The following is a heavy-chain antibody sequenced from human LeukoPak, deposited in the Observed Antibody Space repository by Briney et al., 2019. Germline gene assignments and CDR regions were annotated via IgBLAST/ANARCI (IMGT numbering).Heavy chain of an antibody. CDR2: INPNSGGT. CDR1: GYTFTGYY. CDR3: AREKVTMVRGVYYYYGMDV. V-gene: IGHV1-2*04. Sequence: GASVKVSCKASGYTFTGYYMHWVRQAPGQGLEWMGWINPNSGGTNYAQKFQGWVTMTRDTSISTAYMELSRLRSDDTAVYYCAREKVTMVRGVYYYYGMDVWGQGTTVTVSS. J-gene: IGHJ6*02. D-gene: IGHD3-10*01.